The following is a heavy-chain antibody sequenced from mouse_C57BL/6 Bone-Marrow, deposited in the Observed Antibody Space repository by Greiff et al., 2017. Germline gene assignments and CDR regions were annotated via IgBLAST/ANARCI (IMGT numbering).Heavy chain of an antibody. CDR2: IYPGDGDT. J-gene: IGHJ4*01. CDR1: GYAFSSSW. CDR3: ARRSNFYAMDY. Sequence: VQLQQSGPELVKPGASVKISCKASGYAFSSSWMNWVKQRPGKGLEWIGRIYPGDGDTNYNGKFKGKATLTADKSSSTAYRQLSSLTSEDSAVYFCARRSNFYAMDYWGQGTSVTVSS. V-gene: IGHV1-82*01. D-gene: IGHD2-5*01.